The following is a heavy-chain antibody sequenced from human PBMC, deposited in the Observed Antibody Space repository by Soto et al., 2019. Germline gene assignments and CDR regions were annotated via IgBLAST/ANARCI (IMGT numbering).Heavy chain of an antibody. D-gene: IGHD2-2*01. V-gene: IGHV3-53*01. CDR1: GFSVTNHY. J-gene: IGHJ3*02. CDR3: ARDIACSSSSCQGDNFDI. Sequence: QLVASGEGLIQPGESLTLSCEASGFSVTNHYMYWVRQAPGKGLEWVSLIYSGGGTHYADFVNGRFIISRDNSKNTLHLQMDKLRAEDTAIYYCARDIACSSSSCQGDNFDIWGRGTLVTVSP. CDR2: IYSGGGT.